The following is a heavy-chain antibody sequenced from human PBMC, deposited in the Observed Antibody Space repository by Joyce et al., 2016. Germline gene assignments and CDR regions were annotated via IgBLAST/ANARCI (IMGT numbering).Heavy chain of an antibody. D-gene: IGHD2-2*01. Sequence: QVQLVQSGAEVEKPGTSVTVPCKASGYSFAGYHLHWVRQAPGQGLEWMGWINPNSGATYYAKKFQGRVTMTRDLSITTAYMEMSILRSDDTAMYFCARVYSTPSHNDFDPWGQGTLVTVSS. J-gene: IGHJ5*02. CDR1: GYSFAGYH. CDR3: ARVYSTPSHNDFDP. CDR2: INPNSGAT. V-gene: IGHV1-2*02.